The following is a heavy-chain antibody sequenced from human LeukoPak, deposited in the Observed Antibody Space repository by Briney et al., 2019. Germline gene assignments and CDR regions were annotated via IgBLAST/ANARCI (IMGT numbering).Heavy chain of an antibody. J-gene: IGHJ4*02. CDR3: ANLARPIIVDDS. CDR2: ISGRGGST. D-gene: IGHD3-16*02. Sequence: GGSLRLSCAASAFTFSSYAMSWVRQAPGKGLEWVSTISGRGGSTDHADSVKGRFPISRENSKNTLYLQMSSLRAGDRAVSFCANLARPIIVDDSWGERTQVTVSS. V-gene: IGHV3-23*01. CDR1: AFTFSSYA.